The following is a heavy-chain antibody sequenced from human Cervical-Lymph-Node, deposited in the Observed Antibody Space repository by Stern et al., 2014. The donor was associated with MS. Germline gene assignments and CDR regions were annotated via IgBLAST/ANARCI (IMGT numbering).Heavy chain of an antibody. D-gene: IGHD3-3*01. V-gene: IGHV4-59*01. CDR1: GGSISSYY. CDR2: IYYSGST. CDR3: ARVGNHYDFWSGDGMDV. Sequence: QVQLVESGPGLVKPSETLSLTCTVSGGSISSYYWSWIRQPPGKGLEWIGHIYYSGSTNYNPSLKSRVTISVDTAKNQFSLKLSSVTAADTAVYYCARVGNHYDFWSGDGMDVWGQGTTVTVSS. J-gene: IGHJ6*02.